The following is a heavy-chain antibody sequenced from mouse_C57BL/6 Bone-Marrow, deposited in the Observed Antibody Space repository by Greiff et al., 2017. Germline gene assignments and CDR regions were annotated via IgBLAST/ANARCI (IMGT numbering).Heavy chain of an antibody. V-gene: IGHV1-82*01. CDR2: IYPGDGDT. CDR1: GYAFSSSW. CDR3: ARWRWYFPAY. J-gene: IGHJ3*01. D-gene: IGHD2-1*01. Sequence: QVQLQQSGPELVKPGASVKISCKASGYAFSSSWMNWVKQRPGKGLEWIGRIYPGDGDTNYNGKFKGKDTLTADKSSSTAYMQLSSLTSEDSAVYVCARWRWYFPAYWGQGTLVTVSA.